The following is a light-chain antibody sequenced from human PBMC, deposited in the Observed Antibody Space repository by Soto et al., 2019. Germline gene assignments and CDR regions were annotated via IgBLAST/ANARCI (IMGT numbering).Light chain of an antibody. CDR3: GTWDSSLSAV. Sequence: QSVLTQPPSVSAAPGQKVTISCSGSSSNIGNNYVSWYQQLPGTAPKLLIYENNRRPSGIPDRFSGSKSGTSATLVITGLQTGDEADYYCGTWDSSLSAVFGGGTKLTVL. V-gene: IGLV1-51*02. J-gene: IGLJ7*01. CDR1: SSNIGNNY. CDR2: ENN.